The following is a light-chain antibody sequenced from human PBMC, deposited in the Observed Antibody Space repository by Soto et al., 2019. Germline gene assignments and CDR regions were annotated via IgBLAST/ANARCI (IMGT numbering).Light chain of an antibody. CDR2: GAS. V-gene: IGKV3-20*01. J-gene: IGKJ3*01. CDR1: ERISSHY. Sequence: PGERATLSCRASERISSHYIAWYQHKPGQAPRLLIFGASTRATGIPERFSGSWSGTDFTLTISRLEPEDFAMYYCQNFGDSPYTFGPGTKVDIK. CDR3: QNFGDSPYT.